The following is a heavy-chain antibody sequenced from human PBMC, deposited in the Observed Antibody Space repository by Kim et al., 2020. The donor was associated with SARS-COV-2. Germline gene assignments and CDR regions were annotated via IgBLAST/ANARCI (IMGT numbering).Heavy chain of an antibody. CDR3: ARALSSSARPGGYYYYMDV. D-gene: IGHD2-2*01. Sequence: SETLSLTCAVYGGSFSGYYWSWIRQPPGKGLEWIGEINHSGSTNYNPSLKSRVTISVDTSKNQFSLKLSSVTAADTAVYYCARALSSSARPGGYYYYMDVWGKGTTVTVSS. V-gene: IGHV4-34*01. J-gene: IGHJ6*03. CDR1: GGSFSGYY. CDR2: INHSGST.